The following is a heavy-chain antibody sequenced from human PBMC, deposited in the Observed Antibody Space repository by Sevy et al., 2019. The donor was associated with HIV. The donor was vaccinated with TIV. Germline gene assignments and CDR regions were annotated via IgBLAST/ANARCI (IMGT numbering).Heavy chain of an antibody. D-gene: IGHD3-3*01. Sequence: GGSLRLSCAASGFNVSSDFMGWVRQAPGKGLERISVIYRYTTSYYADSVKGRFTISRDNSKNTLSLQMNNLKAEDTAVYYCARVRGGSWYYHYYGMDVWGQGTTVTVSS. CDR3: ARVRGGSWYYHYYGMDV. J-gene: IGHJ6*02. CDR2: IYRYTTS. V-gene: IGHV3-53*01. CDR1: GFNVSSDF.